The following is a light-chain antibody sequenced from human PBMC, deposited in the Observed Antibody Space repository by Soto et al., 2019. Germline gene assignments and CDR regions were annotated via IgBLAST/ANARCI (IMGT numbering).Light chain of an antibody. CDR1: QSVTNY. CDR3: QQRLNWPPG. Sequence: EIFLTQSPDTLSLSPGERATLTCRASQSVTNYIAWYQQRPGQAPRLLIYDASNRATGVPARFSGSRSGTDFTLTISDLEPADFGLYYCQQRLNWPPGFGRGTKVDIX. V-gene: IGKV3-11*01. J-gene: IGKJ4*01. CDR2: DAS.